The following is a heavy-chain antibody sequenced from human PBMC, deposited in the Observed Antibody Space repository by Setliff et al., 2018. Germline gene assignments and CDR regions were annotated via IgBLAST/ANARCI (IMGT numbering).Heavy chain of an antibody. CDR3: ARVGGLLVATMPFDY. CDR1: GFSITNGYY. J-gene: IGHJ4*02. V-gene: IGHV4-38-2*01. Sequence: LSLTCAVSGFSITNGYYWGWIRQSPGKQLEWIGNIFQSGITFYNPSLKSRVTISLDPSQNQFSLKLRSVTAADTAVYFCARVGGLLVATMPFDYWGPGTPVTVSS. CDR2: IFQSGIT. D-gene: IGHD5-12*01.